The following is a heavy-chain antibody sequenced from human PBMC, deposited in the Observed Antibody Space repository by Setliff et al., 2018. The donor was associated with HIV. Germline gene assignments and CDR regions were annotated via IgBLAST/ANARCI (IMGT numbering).Heavy chain of an antibody. J-gene: IGHJ4*02. Sequence: ETLSLTCTVSGDSISSNYWSWIRQPPGKGLEWIGYIHTSGSTNYNPSLKSRVTISVDTSKNQFSLKLSSVTAADTAVYYCARWGSGYDSGVDYWGQGTLVTVSS. CDR1: GDSISSNY. CDR2: IHTSGST. CDR3: ARWGSGYDSGVDY. D-gene: IGHD5-12*01. V-gene: IGHV4-4*09.